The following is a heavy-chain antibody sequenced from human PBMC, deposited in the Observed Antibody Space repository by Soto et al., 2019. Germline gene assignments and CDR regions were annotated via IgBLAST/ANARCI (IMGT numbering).Heavy chain of an antibody. CDR3: AKNRGIIMIVES. CDR2: ISDGGDTT. Sequence: LRLSCVASGFSFKSYEMNWFLQAPGKGLEWVSAISDGGDTTYYADSLKGRFTISRDNSKNTLYLQMDSLRAEDTAIYYCAKNRGIIMIVESWGEGTLVTVSS. V-gene: IGHV3-23*01. D-gene: IGHD3-22*01. J-gene: IGHJ4*02. CDR1: GFSFKSYE.